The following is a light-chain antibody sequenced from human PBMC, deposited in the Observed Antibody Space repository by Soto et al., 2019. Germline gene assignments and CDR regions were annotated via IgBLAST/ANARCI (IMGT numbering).Light chain of an antibody. Sequence: IVLTQSPGTLSLSPGERATLSWRASQIVSSGFLAWYQQKPGQAPRLLIYNKSSRATGIPDRFSGSVSGTGVTLTISRLQQEDCAVYYCQQSGNSTQTFGQGTKVDIK. CDR1: QIVSSGF. J-gene: IGKJ1*01. CDR2: NKS. CDR3: QQSGNSTQT. V-gene: IGKV3-20*01.